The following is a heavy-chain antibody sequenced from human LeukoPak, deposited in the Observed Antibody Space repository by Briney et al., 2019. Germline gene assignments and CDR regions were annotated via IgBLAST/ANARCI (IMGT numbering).Heavy chain of an antibody. Sequence: ASVKVSCKASGYTFTSYGISWVRQAPGQGLEWMGWISAYNGNTNYAQKLQGRVTMITDTSTSTAYMELRSLRSDDTAVYYCARARSGSYYGGYYFDYWGQGTLVTVSS. CDR2: ISAYNGNT. D-gene: IGHD1-26*01. V-gene: IGHV1-18*01. J-gene: IGHJ4*02. CDR1: GYTFTSYG. CDR3: ARARSGSYYGGYYFDY.